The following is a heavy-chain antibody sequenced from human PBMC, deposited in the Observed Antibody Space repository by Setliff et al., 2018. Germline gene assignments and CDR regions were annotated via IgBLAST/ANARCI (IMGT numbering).Heavy chain of an antibody. CDR3: ARGTSNGYNYWQFDY. CDR1: GGSFSAYW. D-gene: IGHD5-12*01. V-gene: IGHV4-34*01. Sequence: PSETLSLTCAVYGGSFSAYWWRWIRQSPGKGLEWIGEIHHGGSTNYNPSLKSRATISVDTSKNQFSLSLRSVTAADTAVYYCARGTSNGYNYWQFDYWGQGALVTVSS. J-gene: IGHJ4*02. CDR2: IHHGGST.